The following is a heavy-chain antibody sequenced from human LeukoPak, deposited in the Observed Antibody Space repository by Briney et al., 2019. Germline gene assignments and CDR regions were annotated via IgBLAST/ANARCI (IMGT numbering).Heavy chain of an antibody. V-gene: IGHV3-23*01. CDR2: VNADGGNT. CDR3: TKRVKYGGTWDHFAD. Sequence: GGSLRLSCAASGFTFDNYRMSWVRQAPGKGLEWVSTVNADGGNTYYADSVKGRFTISRDNSKSTLILQMNSLRVEDTALHYCTKRVKYGGTWDHFADWGQGTLVTVSS. CDR1: GFTFDNYR. D-gene: IGHD1-26*01. J-gene: IGHJ4*02.